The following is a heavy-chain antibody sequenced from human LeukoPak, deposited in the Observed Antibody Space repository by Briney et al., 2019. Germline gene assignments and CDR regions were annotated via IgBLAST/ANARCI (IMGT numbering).Heavy chain of an antibody. V-gene: IGHV1-18*01. J-gene: IGHJ4*02. Sequence: ASVKVSCKASGYTFTSYGISWVRQAPGQGLEWMGWISAYNGNTNYAQKLQGRVTMTTDTSTSTAYMELRSLRSDDTAVYYCARDRDYDYVWGSYRSWEVGDYWGQGTLVTVSS. CDR2: ISAYNGNT. CDR1: GYTFTSYG. CDR3: ARDRDYDYVWGSYRSWEVGDY. D-gene: IGHD3-16*02.